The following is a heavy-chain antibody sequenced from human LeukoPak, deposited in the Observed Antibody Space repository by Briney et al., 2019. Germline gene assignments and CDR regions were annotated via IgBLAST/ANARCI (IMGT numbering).Heavy chain of an antibody. CDR1: GFTFNTYW. CDR2: LTSDETP. V-gene: IGHV3-74*01. Sequence: GGSLRLSCVGSGFTFNTYWIHWVRQAPGEGLVWVSRLTSDETPTYADPVRGRFTVSRDNSRNTLYLQMNSLRDEDTAVYYCARSSDHAFDIWGQGTMVTVSS. CDR3: ARSSDHAFDI. J-gene: IGHJ3*02.